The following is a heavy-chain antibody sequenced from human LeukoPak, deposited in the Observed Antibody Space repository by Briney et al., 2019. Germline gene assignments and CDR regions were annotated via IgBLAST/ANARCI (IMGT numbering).Heavy chain of an antibody. D-gene: IGHD3-10*01. J-gene: IGHJ4*02. CDR1: GFTLSSCA. V-gene: IGHV3-23*01. Sequence: PGGSLRLSCAPCGFTLSSCAMSWVRQAPGKGLECVSGISGGGGSTYYTHSVRGRFTISRDNSKNTLYLQMNSLRAGDTAKYYWAKGSGRQFDYWGQGTLVTVSS. CDR2: ISGGGGST. CDR3: AKGSGRQFDY.